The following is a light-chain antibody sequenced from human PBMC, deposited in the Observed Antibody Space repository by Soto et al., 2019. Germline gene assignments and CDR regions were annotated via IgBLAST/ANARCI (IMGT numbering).Light chain of an antibody. CDR3: QQSYTSPPWT. J-gene: IGKJ1*01. Sequence: DIQMTQSPSSLSASVGDRVTISCRASQIISTYLNWYQQKPGTAPRLLISRASSVKSGVPPRFSGSGSGRDFTLTMSSLRPEDIATYFCQQSYTSPPWTFGQGTKVEVK. CDR1: QIISTY. V-gene: IGKV1-39*01. CDR2: RAS.